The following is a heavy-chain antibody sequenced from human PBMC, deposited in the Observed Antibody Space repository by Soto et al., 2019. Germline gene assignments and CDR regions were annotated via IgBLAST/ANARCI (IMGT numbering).Heavy chain of an antibody. D-gene: IGHD3-3*01. CDR2: ISGSGGST. CDR1: GFTFSSYA. CDR3: ARRGAIFGVVIPKDYYYYCMDV. V-gene: IGHV3-23*01. Sequence: GGSLRLSCAASGFTFSSYAMSWVRQAPGKGLEWVSAISGSGGSTYYADSVKGRFTISRDNSKNTLYLQMNSLRAEDTAVYYCARRGAIFGVVIPKDYYYYCMDVWGKGTTGTVSS. J-gene: IGHJ6*03.